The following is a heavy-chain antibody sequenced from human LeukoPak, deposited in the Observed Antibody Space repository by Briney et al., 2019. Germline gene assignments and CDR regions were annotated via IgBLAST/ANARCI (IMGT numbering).Heavy chain of an antibody. J-gene: IGHJ6*03. V-gene: IGHV4-59*01. CDR1: GGSISSYY. CDR2: IYYSGST. D-gene: IGHD6-13*01. CDR3: ARTTEAHSWRTRYYDYYMDV. Sequence: SETLSLTCTVSGGSISSYYWSWIRQPPGKGLEWIGYIYYSGSTNYNPSLKSRLTISVDTSKNQFSLKLSSVAAADTAVYYCARTTEAHSWRTRYYDYYMDVWGKGTTVAVSS.